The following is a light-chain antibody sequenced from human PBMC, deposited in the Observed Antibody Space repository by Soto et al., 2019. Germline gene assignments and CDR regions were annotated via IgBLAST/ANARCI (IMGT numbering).Light chain of an antibody. CDR2: GNS. CDR3: QSYETSLRCWDVV. CDR1: RSNIGAGYD. V-gene: IGLV1-40*01. J-gene: IGLJ2*01. Sequence: QSVLTQPPSVSGAPGQRVTISCTGSRSNIGAGYDVHWYQQLPGAAPKLLIYGNSNRPSGVPDRFSGSKSGTSASLAITGLQAEDEADYYCQSYETSLRCWDVVLGGGTKLTVL.